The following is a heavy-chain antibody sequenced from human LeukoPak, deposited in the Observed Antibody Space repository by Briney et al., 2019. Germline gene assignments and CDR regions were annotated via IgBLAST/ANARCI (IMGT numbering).Heavy chain of an antibody. CDR1: GYTFTSYY. Sequence: ASVKVSCKASGYTFTSYYMHWVRQAPGQGLEWMGIINPSGGSTSYAQKFQGRVTMTRDTSTSTVYMELSSLRSEDTAVYYCARGHLADSIIAVAGLDYWGQGTPVTVSS. D-gene: IGHD6-19*01. CDR3: ARGHLADSIIAVAGLDY. CDR2: INPSGGST. V-gene: IGHV1-46*01. J-gene: IGHJ4*02.